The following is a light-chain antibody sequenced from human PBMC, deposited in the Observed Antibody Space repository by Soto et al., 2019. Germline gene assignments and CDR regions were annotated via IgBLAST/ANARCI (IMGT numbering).Light chain of an antibody. CDR2: KAS. V-gene: IGKV1-5*03. CDR3: QHYNIYSEA. J-gene: IGKJ1*01. Sequence: DIQMTQSPSTLSGSVGDRVSISSRASLTNSSWVASYQQKPGKAPKLLIYKASTLISGGPSRFSGSGSGTEFTLTISSLQPDDFATYYCQHYNIYSEAFDQGTKVDIK. CDR1: LTNSSW.